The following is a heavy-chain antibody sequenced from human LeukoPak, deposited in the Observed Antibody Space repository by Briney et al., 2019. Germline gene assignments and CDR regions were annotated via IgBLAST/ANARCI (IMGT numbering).Heavy chain of an antibody. J-gene: IGHJ6*02. Sequence: SETLSLTCAVYGGSFSGYYWSWIRQPPGKGLEWIGEINHSGSTNYNPSLESRVTISVDTSKNQFSLKLSSVTAADTAVYYCASLSLGLVWGQGTTVTASS. V-gene: IGHV4-34*01. CDR2: INHSGST. CDR1: GGSFSGYY. CDR3: ASLSLGLV. D-gene: IGHD3-16*01.